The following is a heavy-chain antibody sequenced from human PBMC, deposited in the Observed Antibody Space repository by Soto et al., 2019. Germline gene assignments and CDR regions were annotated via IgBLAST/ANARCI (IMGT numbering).Heavy chain of an antibody. Sequence: GGSLRLSCSASGFTFSDYYMSWIRQAPGKGLEWVSYISSSGSTIYYADSVKGRFTISRDNAKNSLYLQMNSLRAEDTAVYYCARDRTYYYDSSGYLAYWGQGTLVTVSS. CDR2: ISSSGSTI. D-gene: IGHD3-22*01. CDR1: GFTFSDYY. J-gene: IGHJ4*02. V-gene: IGHV3-11*01. CDR3: ARDRTYYYDSSGYLAY.